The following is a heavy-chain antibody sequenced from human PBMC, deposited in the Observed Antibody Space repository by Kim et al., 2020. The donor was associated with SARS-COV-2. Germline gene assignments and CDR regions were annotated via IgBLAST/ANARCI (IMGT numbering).Heavy chain of an antibody. D-gene: IGHD6-6*01. CDR3: ARSSSVGSGDFGY. CDR2: IRIGNGNT. CDR1: GYTFTTYA. V-gene: IGHV1-3*04. J-gene: IGHJ4*02. Sequence: ASVKVSCKASGYTFTTYAIHWVRQAPGQRLEWMGWIRIGNGNTKYSEKFQGRVTITRATSASTVYMELSSLRSEDTAVYYCARSSSVGSGDFGYWGQGTLVTVSS.